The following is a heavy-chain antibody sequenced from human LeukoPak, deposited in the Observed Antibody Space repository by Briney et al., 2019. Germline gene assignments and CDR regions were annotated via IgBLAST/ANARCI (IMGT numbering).Heavy chain of an antibody. J-gene: IGHJ5*02. Sequence: SETLSLTCSVSCGSIISGYWSWIRQPPGKGLEWIAYIYNSGRSNYNPSLKSRVTISLDTSKNQFSLKLSSVTAADTAVYYCAGGSGASWFDPWGQGTLVTVSS. CDR3: AGGSGASWFDP. CDR2: IYNSGRS. CDR1: CGSIISGY. D-gene: IGHD2-8*02. V-gene: IGHV4-59*01.